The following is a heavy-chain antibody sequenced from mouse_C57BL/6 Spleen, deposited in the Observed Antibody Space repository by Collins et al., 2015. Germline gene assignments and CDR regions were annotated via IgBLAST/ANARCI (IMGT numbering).Heavy chain of an antibody. Sequence: EVQLQQSGPELVKPGASVKISCKASGYSLTGYYMNWVKQSPEKSLEWIGEINPSTGGTTYNQKFKAKATLTVDKSSSTAYMQLKSLTSEDSAVYYCARGLSYSIDYWGQGTTLTVSS. CDR1: GYSLTGYY. CDR2: INPSTGGT. J-gene: IGHJ2*01. D-gene: IGHD2-5*01. V-gene: IGHV1-42*01. CDR3: ARGLSYSIDY.